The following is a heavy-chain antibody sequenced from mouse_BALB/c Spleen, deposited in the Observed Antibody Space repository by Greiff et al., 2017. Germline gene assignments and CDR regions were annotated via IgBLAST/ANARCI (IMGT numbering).Heavy chain of an antibody. CDR1: GFTFSSYG. D-gene: IGHD2-14*01. J-gene: IGHJ3*01. Sequence: EVQGVESGGGLVQPGGSLKLSCAASGFTFSSYGMSWVRQTPDKRLELVATINSNGGSTYYPDSVKGRFTISRDNAKNTLYLQMSSLKSEDTAMYYCARFRYDAWFAYGGQGTLVTVSA. CDR3: ARFRYDAWFAY. V-gene: IGHV5-6-3*01. CDR2: INSNGGST.